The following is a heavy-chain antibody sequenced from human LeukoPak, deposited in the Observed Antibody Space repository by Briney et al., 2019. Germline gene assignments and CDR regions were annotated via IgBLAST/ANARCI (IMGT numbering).Heavy chain of an antibody. CDR2: IYTSGST. CDR1: GGSISSYY. CDR3: ARELDTAYCDSSGYWSIAFDI. V-gene: IGHV4-4*07. D-gene: IGHD3-22*01. Sequence: SETLSLTCTVSGGSISSYYWSWIRQPAGKGLEWIGRIYTSGSTNYNPSLKSRVTMSVDTSKNQFSLKLSSVTAADTAVYYCARELDTAYCDSSGYWSIAFDIWGQGTMVTVSS. J-gene: IGHJ3*02.